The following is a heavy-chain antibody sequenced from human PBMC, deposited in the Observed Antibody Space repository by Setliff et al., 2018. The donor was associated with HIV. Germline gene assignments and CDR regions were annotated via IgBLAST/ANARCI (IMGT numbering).Heavy chain of an antibody. CDR2: IYYSGTI. J-gene: IGHJ5*02. CDR1: GDSISNNGFF. CDR3: ARVRGYSYGYWFDP. D-gene: IGHD5-18*01. V-gene: IGHV4-39*07. Sequence: SETLSLTCNVSGDSISNNGFFWGWIRQHPGMGLEWIGSIYYSGTIYYNPSLKSQVTISVDMSKNEFSLKLSSVTATDTAVYYCARVRGYSYGYWFDPWGQGTLVTVSS.